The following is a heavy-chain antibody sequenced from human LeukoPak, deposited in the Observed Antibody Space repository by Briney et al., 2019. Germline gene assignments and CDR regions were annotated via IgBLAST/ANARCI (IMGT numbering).Heavy chain of an antibody. Sequence: ASVKVSCKASGYTSTSYGISWVRQAPGQGLEWVGWISAYNGNTNYAQKLQGRVTMTTDTSTSTDYMELRSLRSDDTAVYYCARDMGKQWLVLRPTPYFDYWGQGTLVTVSS. CDR3: ARDMGKQWLVLRPTPYFDY. CDR1: GYTSTSYG. D-gene: IGHD6-19*01. CDR2: ISAYNGNT. J-gene: IGHJ4*02. V-gene: IGHV1-18*01.